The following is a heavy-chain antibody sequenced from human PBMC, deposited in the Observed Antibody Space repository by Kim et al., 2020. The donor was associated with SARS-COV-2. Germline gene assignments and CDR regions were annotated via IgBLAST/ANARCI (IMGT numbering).Heavy chain of an antibody. V-gene: IGHV3-15*01. D-gene: IGHD4-17*01. Sequence: GGSLRLSCAASGFTFSNAWMSWVRQAPGKGLEWVGRIKSKTDGGTTDYAAPVKGRFTISRDDSKNTLYLQMNSLKTEDTAVYYCTTDSPGAGTTRELYYYYYGMDVWGQGTTVTVSS. CDR2: IKSKTDGGTT. CDR3: TTDSPGAGTTRELYYYYYGMDV. CDR1: GFTFSNAW. J-gene: IGHJ6*02.